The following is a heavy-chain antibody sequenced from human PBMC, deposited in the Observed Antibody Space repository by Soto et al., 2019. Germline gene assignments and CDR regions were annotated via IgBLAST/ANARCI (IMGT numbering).Heavy chain of an antibody. CDR1: GFTFSTYA. Sequence: GGSLRLSCGASGFTFSTYAMTWVRQAPGAGLEWVPTITNTGGRTKYTDSVKGRFSISRDKSKNTVYLQMNSLRAEDTAVYFCAKEGNASADNYRSWDVWGRGPTITVSS. CDR2: ITNTGGRT. J-gene: IGHJ6*04. CDR3: AKEGNASADNYRSWDV. V-gene: IGHV3-23*01. D-gene: IGHD1-1*01.